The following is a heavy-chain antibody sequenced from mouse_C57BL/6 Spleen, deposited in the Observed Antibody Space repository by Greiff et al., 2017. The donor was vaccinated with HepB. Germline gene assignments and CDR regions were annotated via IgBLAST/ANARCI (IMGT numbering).Heavy chain of an antibody. CDR2: INPNNGGT. CDR1: GYTFTDYY. D-gene: IGHD2-1*01. V-gene: IGHV1-26*01. J-gene: IGHJ3*01. CDR3: ASLYGKGFAY. Sequence: VQLQQSGPELVKPGASVKISCKASGYTFTDYYMNWVKQSHGKSLEWIGDINPNNGGTSYNQKFKGKATLTVDKSSSTAYMELRSLTSEDSAVYYCASLYGKGFAYWGQGTLVTVSA.